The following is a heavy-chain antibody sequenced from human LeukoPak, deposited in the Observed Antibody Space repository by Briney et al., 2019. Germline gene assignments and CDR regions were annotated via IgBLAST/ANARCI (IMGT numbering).Heavy chain of an antibody. V-gene: IGHV1-69*04. J-gene: IGHJ5*02. Sequence: SVKVSCKASGGTFSSYAISWVRQAPGQGLEWMGRIIPILGIANYAQKFQGRVTITADKSTSTAYMELSSLRSEDTAVYYCARDNSAIDGSSWYNWFDPWGQGTLVTVSS. D-gene: IGHD6-13*01. CDR2: IIPILGIA. CDR1: GGTFSSYA. CDR3: ARDNSAIDGSSWYNWFDP.